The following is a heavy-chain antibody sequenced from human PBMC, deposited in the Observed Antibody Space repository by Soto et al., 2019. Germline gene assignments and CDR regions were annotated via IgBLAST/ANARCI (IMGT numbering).Heavy chain of an antibody. J-gene: IGHJ4*02. Sequence: PSETLSLTCAVFGYSISSSNWWGWIRQPPGKGLEWIGYIYYSGSTYYNPSLKSRVTMSVDTSKNQFSLKLSSVTAVDTAVYYCARLFRQENDFWSPFDYWGQGTLVTVSS. CDR2: IYYSGST. D-gene: IGHD3-3*01. CDR3: ARLFRQENDFWSPFDY. V-gene: IGHV4-28*01. CDR1: GYSISSSNW.